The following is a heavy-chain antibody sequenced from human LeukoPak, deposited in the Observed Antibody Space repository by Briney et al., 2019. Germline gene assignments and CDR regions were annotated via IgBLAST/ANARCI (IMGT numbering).Heavy chain of an antibody. D-gene: IGHD3-22*01. CDR2: ISGSGGST. V-gene: IGHV3-23*01. Sequence: GGSLRLSCAASGFTFSSYAMSWVRQAPGKGLEWVSAISGSGGSTCYADSVKGRFTISRDNSKNTLYLQMNSLRAEDTAVYYCAKLTGYYDSSGFPAFDYWGQGTLVTVSS. CDR3: AKLTGYYDSSGFPAFDY. CDR1: GFTFSSYA. J-gene: IGHJ4*02.